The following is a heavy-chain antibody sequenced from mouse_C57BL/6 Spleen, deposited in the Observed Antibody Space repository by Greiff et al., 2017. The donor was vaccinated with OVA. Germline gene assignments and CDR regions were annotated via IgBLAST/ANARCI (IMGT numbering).Heavy chain of an antibody. CDR3: TRSGYYPMDY. J-gene: IGHJ4*01. Sequence: VQLQQSGAELVRPGASVTLSCKASGYTFTDYEMHWVKQTPVHGLEWIGAIDPETGGTAYNQKFKGKAILTADKSSSTAYMELRSLTSEDSAVYYCTRSGYYPMDYWGQGTSVTVSS. CDR2: IDPETGGT. CDR1: GYTFTDYE. V-gene: IGHV1-15*01.